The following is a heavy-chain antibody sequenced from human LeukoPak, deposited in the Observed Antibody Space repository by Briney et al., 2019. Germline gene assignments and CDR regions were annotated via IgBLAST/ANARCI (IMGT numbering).Heavy chain of an antibody. J-gene: IGHJ4*02. V-gene: IGHV4-59*01. CDR1: GGSMSNVY. Sequence: SETLSLTCTVSGGSMSNVYWSWTRQPPGQGLEWLASIYYSGTPTYNPSLNRRGTISIDTSKNQFSLKLRSVTAADTATYFCARESNWVFDYWGQGARVTVSS. D-gene: IGHD7-27*01. CDR2: IYYSGTP. CDR3: ARESNWVFDY.